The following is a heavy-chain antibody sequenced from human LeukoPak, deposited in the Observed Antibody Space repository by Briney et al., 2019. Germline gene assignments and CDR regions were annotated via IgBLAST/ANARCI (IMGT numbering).Heavy chain of an antibody. V-gene: IGHV3-53*01. CDR3: TTDRGIYFDY. CDR1: GFSVSSNY. D-gene: IGHD1-26*01. Sequence: PGGSLRLSCAASGFSVSSNYMSWVRQAPGKGLEWVSVIYNSGTTKYADSVKGRFTIARDNSKNTLYLQMNSLRAEDTAVYYCTTDRGIYFDYWGQGTLVTVSS. J-gene: IGHJ4*02. CDR2: IYNSGTT.